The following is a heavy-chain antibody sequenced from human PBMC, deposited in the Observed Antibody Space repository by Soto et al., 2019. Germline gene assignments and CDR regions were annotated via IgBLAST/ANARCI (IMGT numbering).Heavy chain of an antibody. CDR1: GFTFSSYA. J-gene: IGHJ4*02. D-gene: IGHD2-15*01. CDR2: ISGSGGST. V-gene: IGHV3-23*01. Sequence: EVQLLESGGGLVQPGGSLRLSCAASGFTFSSYAMSWVRQAPGKGLEWVSAISGSGGSTYYADSVKCRFTISRDNSKNTLYPAMTRFRAKAPAGYYAAKGGGWFDYWGQGTLVTVSS. CDR3: AKGGGWFDY.